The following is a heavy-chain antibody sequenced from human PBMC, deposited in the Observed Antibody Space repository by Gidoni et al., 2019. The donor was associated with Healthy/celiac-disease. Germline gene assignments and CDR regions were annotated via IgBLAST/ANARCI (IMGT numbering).Heavy chain of an antibody. CDR2: IYYSGST. CDR3: ASSMVRGAVYYYGMDV. V-gene: IGHV4-59*08. J-gene: IGHJ6*02. Sequence: QVQLQESGPGLVKPSETLSLTCTVSGGSISSYYWSWIRQPPGKGLEWIGYIYYSGSTNYNPSLKSRVTISVDTSKNQFSLKLSSVTAADTAVYYCASSMVRGAVYYYGMDVWGQGTTVTVSS. D-gene: IGHD3-10*01. CDR1: GGSISSYY.